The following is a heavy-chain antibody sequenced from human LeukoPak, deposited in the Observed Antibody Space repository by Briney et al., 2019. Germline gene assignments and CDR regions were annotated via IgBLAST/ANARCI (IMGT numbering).Heavy chain of an antibody. V-gene: IGHV4-34*01. J-gene: IGHJ4*02. Sequence: SETLSLTCAVYGGSFTDYSWRWIRQPPGKGLEWIGSIYYSGSTYYNPSLKSRVTISVDTSKNQFSLKLSSVTAADTAVYSCASSILIAARGGFDYWGQGTLVTVSS. D-gene: IGHD6-6*01. CDR1: GGSFTDYS. CDR2: IYYSGST. CDR3: ASSILIAARGGFDY.